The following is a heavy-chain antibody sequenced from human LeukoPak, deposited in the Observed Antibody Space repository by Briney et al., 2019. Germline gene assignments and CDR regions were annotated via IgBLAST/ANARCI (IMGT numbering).Heavy chain of an antibody. D-gene: IGHD6-19*01. J-gene: IGHJ6*02. V-gene: IGHV3-73*01. Sequence: GGSLRLSCAASGFTFSGYAMHWVRQASGKGLEWVGRIGSKADNYATAYAASLKGRLTISRDDSKNTAYLHINSLKTDDTPAYSCISFQSECIAVAGDYYYYGMDVWGQGTTVTVSS. CDR3: ISFQSECIAVAGDYYYYGMDV. CDR1: GFTFSGYA. CDR2: IGSKADNYAT.